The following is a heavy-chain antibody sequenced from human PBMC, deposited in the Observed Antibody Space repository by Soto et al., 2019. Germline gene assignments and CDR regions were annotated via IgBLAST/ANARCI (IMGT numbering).Heavy chain of an antibody. CDR1: GGSISSYY. CDR2: IYYSGST. D-gene: IGHD4-17*01. J-gene: IGHJ6*02. Sequence: SETLSLTCTVSGGSISSYYWSWIRQPPGKGLEWIGYIYYSGSTNYNPSLKSRVTISVDTSKNQFSLKLSSVTAADTAVYYCARVYGDYVSYYYGMDVWGQGTTVTVS. V-gene: IGHV4-59*01. CDR3: ARVYGDYVSYYYGMDV.